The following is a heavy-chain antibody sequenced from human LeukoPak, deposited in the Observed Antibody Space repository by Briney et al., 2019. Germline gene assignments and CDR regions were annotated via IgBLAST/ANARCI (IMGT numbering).Heavy chain of an antibody. CDR1: GGSFSGYY. CDR2: INHSGST. V-gene: IGHV4-34*01. D-gene: IGHD4-17*01. CDR3: ARTTVTTPSGGEIDY. Sequence: PSETLSLTCAVYGGSFSGYYWSWIRQPPGKGLEWIGEINHSGSTNHNPSLKSRVTISVDTSKNQFSLKLSSVTAADTAVYYCARTTVTTPSGGEIDYWGQGTLVTVSS. J-gene: IGHJ4*02.